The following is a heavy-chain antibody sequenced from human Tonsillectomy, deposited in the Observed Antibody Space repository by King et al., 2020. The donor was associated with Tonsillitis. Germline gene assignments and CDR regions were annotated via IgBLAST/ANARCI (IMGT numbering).Heavy chain of an antibody. V-gene: IGHV3-23*04. J-gene: IGHJ4*02. CDR2: ISGGVDYT. CDR3: AKDVSNYDGSGYFDY. D-gene: IGHD3-22*01. Sequence: VQLVESGGGLVQPGGSLRLSCTASGFTFSTYVMNWVRQAPGKGLEWVSAISGGVDYTYYADAVKGRPTSSRDNSKNVLYLQLTSLRAVDTALYYCAKDVSNYDGSGYFDYCGEGALVTVS. CDR1: GFTFSTYV.